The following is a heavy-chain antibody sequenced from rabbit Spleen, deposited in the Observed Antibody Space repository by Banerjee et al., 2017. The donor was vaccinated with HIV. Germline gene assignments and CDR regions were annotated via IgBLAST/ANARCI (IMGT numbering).Heavy chain of an antibody. V-gene: IGHV1S45*01. D-gene: IGHD6-1*01. CDR1: GIDFSSYNF. CDR2: INAVTGKA. CDR3: ARAPYAGIAVYGYAQNL. J-gene: IGHJ4*01. Sequence: QEQLEESGGGLVVPGGTLTLTCKASGIDFSSYNFICWVRQAPGKGLEWIACINAVTGKAVYASWAKGRFTFSKTSSTTVTLRMTSLSAADTATYFCARAPYAGIAVYGYAQNLWGPGTLVTVS.